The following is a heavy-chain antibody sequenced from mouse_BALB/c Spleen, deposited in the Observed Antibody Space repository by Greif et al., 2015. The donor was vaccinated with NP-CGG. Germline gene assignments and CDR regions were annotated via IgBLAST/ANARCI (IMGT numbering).Heavy chain of an antibody. CDR2: IYPGDGDT. Sequence: QVQLQQSGAELVRPGSSVKISCKASGYAFSSYWMNWVKQRPGQGLEWIGQIYPGDGDTNYNGKFKGKATLTADKSSSTAYMQLSSLISEDSAVYFCARSSYAMDYWGQGTSVTVSS. CDR1: GYAFSSYW. CDR3: ARSSYAMDY. V-gene: IGHV1-80*01. J-gene: IGHJ4*01. D-gene: IGHD1-1*01.